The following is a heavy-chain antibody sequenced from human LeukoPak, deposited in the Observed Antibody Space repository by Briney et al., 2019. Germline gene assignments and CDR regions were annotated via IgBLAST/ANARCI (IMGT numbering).Heavy chain of an antibody. Sequence: PGGSLRLSCAASGFTFDNYGMSWVRQAPGKGLEWVSGINWNGGSTGYADSVKGRFTISRDNAKNSLYLQMNSLRAEDTAVYYRARETAQLEVYYYYGMDVWGQGTTVTVSS. J-gene: IGHJ6*02. CDR1: GFTFDNYG. CDR3: ARETAQLEVYYYYGMDV. V-gene: IGHV3-20*04. CDR2: INWNGGST. D-gene: IGHD2-2*01.